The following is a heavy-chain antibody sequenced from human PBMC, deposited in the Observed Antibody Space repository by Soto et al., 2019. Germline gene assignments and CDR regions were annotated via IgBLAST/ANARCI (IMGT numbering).Heavy chain of an antibody. J-gene: IGHJ3*02. D-gene: IGHD1-26*01. CDR2: IKSKTDGETT. CDR3: TTALRYSGAGAGAFDI. Sequence: GSLRLSCAASVFTFSNAWMSWVRQAPGKGLEWVGRIKSKTDGETTDYAAPVKGRFTISRDDSESTLFLQMNSLKTEDTAVYYCTTALRYSGAGAGAFDIWGQGTMVTVSS. V-gene: IGHV3-15*01. CDR1: VFTFSNAW.